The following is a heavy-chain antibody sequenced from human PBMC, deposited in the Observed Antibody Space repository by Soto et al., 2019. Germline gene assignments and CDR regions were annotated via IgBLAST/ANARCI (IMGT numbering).Heavy chain of an antibody. Sequence: SVKVSCKASGGTFSSYTISWVRQAPGQGLEWMGRIIPILGIANYAQKFQGRVTITADKSTSTAYMELSSLRSEDTAVYYCASTLGYCSSTSCSTNAFDIWGQGTMVTVSS. D-gene: IGHD2-2*01. V-gene: IGHV1-69*02. CDR1: GGTFSSYT. CDR3: ASTLGYCSSTSCSTNAFDI. J-gene: IGHJ3*02. CDR2: IIPILGIA.